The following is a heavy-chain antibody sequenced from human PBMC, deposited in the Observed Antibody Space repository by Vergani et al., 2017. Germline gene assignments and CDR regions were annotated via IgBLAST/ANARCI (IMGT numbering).Heavy chain of an antibody. CDR1: GGSISSYY. V-gene: IGHV4-59*12. J-gene: IGHJ3*01. D-gene: IGHD2-21*02. Sequence: QVQLQESGPGLVKPSETLSLTCTVSGGSISSYYWSWVRQPPGKGLEWIGYIYYSGPSKYNPSLKSRGTISVYTSKNQFSLKLRSVSAADTAVYYCARDLKCDGDSYRIFNVWGQGTKVTVSS. CDR2: IYYSGPS. CDR3: ARDLKCDGDSYRIFNV.